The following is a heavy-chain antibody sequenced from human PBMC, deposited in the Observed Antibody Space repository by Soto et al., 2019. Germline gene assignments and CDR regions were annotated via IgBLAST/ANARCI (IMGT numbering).Heavy chain of an antibody. CDR2: ISGGGGSI. D-gene: IGHD3-22*01. J-gene: IGHJ5*02. CDR1: GFTFSTYA. V-gene: IGHV3-23*01. Sequence: EVQLLESGGGLVQSGGSLRLSCAASGFTFSTYAMGWVRQAPGKGLEWVSSISGGGGSIYYADSVKGRFTISRDNFKNTVYLQINSLRVEDTAVYYCAKYDYDSCGNNWFDPWGQGTLVTVSS. CDR3: AKYDYDSCGNNWFDP.